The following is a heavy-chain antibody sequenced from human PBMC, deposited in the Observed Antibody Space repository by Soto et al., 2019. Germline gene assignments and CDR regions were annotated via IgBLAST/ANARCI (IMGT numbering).Heavy chain of an antibody. V-gene: IGHV4-59*01. J-gene: IGHJ4*02. CDR3: ARGTQGGYCSGGDCQSENDS. CDR2: IHYSGNT. D-gene: IGHD2-15*01. CDR1: GGSISRYS. Sequence: SETLSLTCTVSGGSISRYSWSWIRQPPGKGLEWIGHIHYSGNTNYNPSLKSRVTISIDTSRTQFSLKLSSVTAADTAVYYCARGTQGGYCSGGDCQSENDSWGQGTLVTVS.